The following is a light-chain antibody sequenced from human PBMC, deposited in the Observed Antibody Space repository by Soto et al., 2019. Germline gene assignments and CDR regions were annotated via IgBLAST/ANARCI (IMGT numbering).Light chain of an antibody. Sequence: QSVLTQPPSVSGAPGQRVTISCTGSSSNIGAGYDVHWYQQRPGAAPKLLISANINRPSGVPDRFSGSKSGTSASLAITGLQADDEGDYYCQSYDSTLSARYVFGTWPKVTVL. CDR3: QSYDSTLSARYV. CDR1: SSNIGAGYD. CDR2: ANI. V-gene: IGLV1-40*01. J-gene: IGLJ1*01.